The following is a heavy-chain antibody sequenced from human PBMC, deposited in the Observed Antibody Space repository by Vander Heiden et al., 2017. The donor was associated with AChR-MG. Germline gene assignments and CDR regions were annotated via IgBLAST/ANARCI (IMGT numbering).Heavy chain of an antibody. D-gene: IGHD6-6*01. CDR2: IYYSGST. CDR3: ARDDGFSSSSGPGAFDI. V-gene: IGHV4-61*01. CDR1: GGSVSSGSDD. Sequence: QVQLQESGPGLVKPSETLSLPCTVSGGSVSSGSDDWGWIRQPPGKGLEWSGYIYYSGSTNYNPSLKSRVTISVDTSKNQFSLKLSSVTAADTAVYYCARDDGFSSSSGPGAFDIWGQGTMVTVSS. J-gene: IGHJ3*02.